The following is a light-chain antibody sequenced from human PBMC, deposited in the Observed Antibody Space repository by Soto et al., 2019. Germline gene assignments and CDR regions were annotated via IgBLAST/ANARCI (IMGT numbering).Light chain of an antibody. CDR1: RSVDRY. V-gene: IGKV1-5*01. Sequence: DIQMTQSPSTLSASVGDRVSITCRARRSVDRYLAWYQQKPGKAPHLLIYDASSLESGVPSRFSGSGSGTEFTLTIASLQPDDFATYYCQHYETFSGTFGPGTKVDIK. CDR3: QHYETFSGT. CDR2: DAS. J-gene: IGKJ1*01.